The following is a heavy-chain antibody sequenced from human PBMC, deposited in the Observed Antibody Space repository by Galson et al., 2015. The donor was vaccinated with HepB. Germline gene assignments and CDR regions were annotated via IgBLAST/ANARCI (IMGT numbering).Heavy chain of an antibody. D-gene: IGHD4-17*01. Sequence: SLRLSYAASGFTFDDYAMHWVRQAPGKGLEWVSGISWNSGSIGYADSVKGRFTISRDNAKNSLYLQMNSLRAEDTALYYCAKDHTPTVTIADYWGQGTLVTVSS. V-gene: IGHV3-9*01. J-gene: IGHJ4*02. CDR1: GFTFDDYA. CDR3: AKDHTPTVTIADY. CDR2: ISWNSGSI.